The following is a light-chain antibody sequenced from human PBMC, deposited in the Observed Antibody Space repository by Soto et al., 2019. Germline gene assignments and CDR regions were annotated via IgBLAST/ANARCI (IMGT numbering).Light chain of an antibody. Sequence: QSALTQPRSVSGSPGQSVTISCTGTSSDVGAYNYVSWYQQHPGKAPKLMIYDVSKRPSGVPDRFSGSKSGNTASLTISGLQAEDEADYYCCSYAGSYLGVFGTGTQLTVL. J-gene: IGLJ1*01. CDR3: CSYAGSYLGV. CDR1: SSDVGAYNY. V-gene: IGLV2-11*01. CDR2: DVS.